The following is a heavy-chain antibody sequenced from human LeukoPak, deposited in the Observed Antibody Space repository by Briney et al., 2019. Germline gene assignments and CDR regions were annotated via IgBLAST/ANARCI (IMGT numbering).Heavy chain of an antibody. CDR3: ARVSPGGSCGRVFDY. CDR1: GYTFTSYG. J-gene: IGHJ4*02. V-gene: IGHV1-18*01. Sequence: ASVKVSCKASGYTFTSYGISWVRQAPGQGLEWMGWISAYNGNTNYAQKLQGRVTMTTDTSTSTAYMELRSLRSDDTAVYYCARVSPGGSCGRVFDYWGQGTLVTVSS. CDR2: ISAYNGNT. D-gene: IGHD2-15*01.